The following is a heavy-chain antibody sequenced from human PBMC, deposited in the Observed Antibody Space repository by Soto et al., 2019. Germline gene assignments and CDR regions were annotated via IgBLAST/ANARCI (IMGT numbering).Heavy chain of an antibody. CDR3: AKDPDYDFWSGYQENWFDP. D-gene: IGHD3-3*01. CDR2: ISSNGGST. Sequence: GGSLRLSCSASGFTFSSYAMHWVRQAPGKGLEYVSAISSNGGSTYYADSVKGRFTVSRDNSKNTLYLQMSSLRAEDTAVYYCAKDPDYDFWSGYQENWFDPWGQGTLVTVSS. J-gene: IGHJ5*02. CDR1: GFTFSSYA. V-gene: IGHV3-64D*06.